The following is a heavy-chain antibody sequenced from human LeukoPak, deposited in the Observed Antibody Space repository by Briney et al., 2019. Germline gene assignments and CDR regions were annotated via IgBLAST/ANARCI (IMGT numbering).Heavy chain of an antibody. Sequence: MSSGTLSLTCAVSGGSISSSNWWSWVRQPPGKGLEWIGEIYHSGSTNYNPSLKSRVTISVDKSKNQFSLKLSSVTAADTAVYYCASATRGISTLDDAFDIWGQGTMVTVSS. CDR3: ASATRGISTLDDAFDI. D-gene: IGHD2-15*01. CDR2: IYHSGST. CDR1: GGSISSSNW. V-gene: IGHV4-4*02. J-gene: IGHJ3*02.